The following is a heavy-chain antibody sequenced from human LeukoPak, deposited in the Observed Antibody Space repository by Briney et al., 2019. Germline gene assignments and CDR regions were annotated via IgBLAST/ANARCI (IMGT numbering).Heavy chain of an antibody. CDR3: ASSVWAAHYFDY. V-gene: IGHV3-53*01. J-gene: IGHJ4*02. CDR1: GFTFSRNY. D-gene: IGHD5/OR15-5a*01. CDR2: IYSSGST. Sequence: GGSLRLSCAASGFTFSRNYMSWVRQAPGKGLEWVSVIYSSGSTYYADSVKGRFTISRDNSKNTLYLQMNSLRAEDTAVYYCASSVWAAHYFDYWGQGTLVTVSS.